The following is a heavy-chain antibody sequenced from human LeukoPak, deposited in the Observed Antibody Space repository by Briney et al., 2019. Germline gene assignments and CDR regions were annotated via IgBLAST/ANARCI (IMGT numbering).Heavy chain of an antibody. CDR1: GGSISSRSYY. J-gene: IGHJ4*02. Sequence: PSETLSLTCTVSGGSISSRSYYWGWIRQPPGKGLEWIGSIYYSGSTYYNPSLKSGVTISVDTSKNQFSLKLSSVTAADTAVYYCARENDYYDSSGYVDYWGQGTLVTVSS. D-gene: IGHD3-22*01. CDR2: IYYSGST. CDR3: ARENDYYDSSGYVDY. V-gene: IGHV4-39*07.